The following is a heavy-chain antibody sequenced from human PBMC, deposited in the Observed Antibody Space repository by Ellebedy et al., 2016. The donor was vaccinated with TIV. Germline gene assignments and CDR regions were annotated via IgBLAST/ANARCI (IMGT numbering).Heavy chain of an antibody. CDR3: RPGHYSDA. Sequence: GGSLRLXXAASGFSLSNSFMSWIRQAPGKGLEWVSTLTADGRRTYFADSVKGRFTISRDNSKNTVYLQMNSLRSEDTAVYYCRPGHYSDAWGQGTLVTVSS. CDR1: GFSLSNSF. J-gene: IGHJ4*02. V-gene: IGHV3-23*01. CDR2: LTADGRRT.